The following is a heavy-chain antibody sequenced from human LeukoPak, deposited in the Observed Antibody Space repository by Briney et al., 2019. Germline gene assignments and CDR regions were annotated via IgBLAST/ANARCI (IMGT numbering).Heavy chain of an antibody. J-gene: IGHJ5*02. V-gene: IGHV1-18*01. Sequence: ASVKVSCKASGYTFTSYGISWVRQAPGQRLECIGWISAYNGNTNYAQKLQGRVTMTTDTCTSIVYMELRSMRSDDTAVYYCARDLPAIPAAMGKWLDPWGQGTLVTVSS. CDR1: GYTFTSYG. CDR2: ISAYNGNT. D-gene: IGHD2-2*01. CDR3: ARDLPAIPAAMGKWLDP.